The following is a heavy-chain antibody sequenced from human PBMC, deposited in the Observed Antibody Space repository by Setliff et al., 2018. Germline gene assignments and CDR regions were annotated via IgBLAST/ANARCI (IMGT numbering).Heavy chain of an antibody. J-gene: IGHJ6*03. CDR2: IGHTGSI. D-gene: IGHD6-19*01. CDR1: GYSISSGYI. Sequence: SETLSLTCTVSGYSISSGYIWGWIRQPPGKGLEWVGNIGHTGSINYNPSLKSRVTISVDTSKNQSSLKLNSVTAADMAVYYCAREQWLDPPGYYYMDVWAKGTTVTVSS. CDR3: AREQWLDPPGYYYMDV. V-gene: IGHV4-38-2*02.